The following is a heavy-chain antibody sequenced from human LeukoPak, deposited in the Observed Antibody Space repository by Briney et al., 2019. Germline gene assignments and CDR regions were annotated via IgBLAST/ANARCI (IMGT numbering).Heavy chain of an antibody. D-gene: IGHD3-10*01. CDR3: ARGHYYYGSGSYDY. Sequence: PGGSLRLSCAASGFTFSSYWMSWVRQAPGKGLEWVANIKQDGSEKYYVDSVKGRFTISRDNAKNSLYLQMNSLRAEDTAVYYCARGHYYYGSGSYDYWGQGTLVTVSS. V-gene: IGHV3-7*01. J-gene: IGHJ4*02. CDR2: IKQDGSEK. CDR1: GFTFSSYW.